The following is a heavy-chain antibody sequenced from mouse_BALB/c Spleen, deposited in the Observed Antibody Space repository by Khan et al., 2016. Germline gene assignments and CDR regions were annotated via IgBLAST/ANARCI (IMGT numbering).Heavy chain of an antibody. CDR2: ISYSGST. V-gene: IGHV3-2*02. CDR1: GYSITRGYG. D-gene: IGHD1-2*01. J-gene: IGHJ2*01. CDR3: ARTARIKY. Sequence: EVQLVESGPGLVKPSQSLSLTCTVTGYSITRGYGWNWIRQFPGNKLEWMGYISYSGSTNYNPSLKSRISITRDTSKNQFFLQLNSVTTEDTATYYCARTARIKYWGQGTTLTGSS.